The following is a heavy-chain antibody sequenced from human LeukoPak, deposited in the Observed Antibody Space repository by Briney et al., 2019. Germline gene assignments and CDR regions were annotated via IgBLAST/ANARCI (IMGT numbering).Heavy chain of an antibody. CDR2: IYYSGST. Sequence: SETLSLTCTVSGGSISSYYWGWIRQPPGKGLEWIGYIYYSGSTNYNPSLKSRVTISVDTSKNQFSLKLSSVTAADTAVYYCARGYYDSSGYYSYYGMDVWGRGTTVTVSS. CDR1: GGSISSYY. V-gene: IGHV4-59*01. CDR3: ARGYYDSSGYYSYYGMDV. J-gene: IGHJ6*02. D-gene: IGHD3-22*01.